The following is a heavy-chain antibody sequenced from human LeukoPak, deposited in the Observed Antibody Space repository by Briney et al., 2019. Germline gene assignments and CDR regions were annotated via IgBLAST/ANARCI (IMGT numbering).Heavy chain of an antibody. J-gene: IGHJ1*01. V-gene: IGHV3-74*01. CDR2: INTDGSST. Sequence: PGGTLRLSCAASGFTFSSYWMHWVRQAPGKGLVWVSRINTDGSSTSYADSVKGRFTISSANAKCTLYLQMNSLRTEVTAVYYCARVSVPAANHAYFQHWGQGTLVTVSS. CDR3: ARVSVPAANHAYFQH. D-gene: IGHD2-2*01. CDR1: GFTFSSYW.